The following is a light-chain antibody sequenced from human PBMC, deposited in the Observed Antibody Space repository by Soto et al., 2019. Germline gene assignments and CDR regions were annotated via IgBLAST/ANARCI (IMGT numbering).Light chain of an antibody. CDR2: AAS. CDR3: QKYNTAPLT. Sequence: DIQMTQSPSSLSASVGDRVTITCRASQGISHDLAWYQQKPGKVPKLLIYAASTLQSGVPSRFSGSGSGTDFTLTISGLHPEDVATYYCQKYNTAPLTFGQGTDWRL. CDR1: QGISHD. V-gene: IGKV1-27*01. J-gene: IGKJ5*01.